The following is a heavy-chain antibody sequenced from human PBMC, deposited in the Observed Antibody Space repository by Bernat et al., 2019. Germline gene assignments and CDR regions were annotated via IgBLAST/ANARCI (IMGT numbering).Heavy chain of an antibody. CDR3: ARVGSAGSIDY. Sequence: EVQLVESGGGLVQPGGSLTLSCEASGFIVNSNYMSWVRQAPGKGLEWVSVIYTGGTTYYADSVKGRFTISRDNSKKTVYLQMNSLRPEDTAVYFCARVGSAGSIDYWGQGTLVTVSS. CDR2: IYTGGTT. CDR1: GFIVNSNY. D-gene: IGHD6-19*01. J-gene: IGHJ4*02. V-gene: IGHV3-66*02.